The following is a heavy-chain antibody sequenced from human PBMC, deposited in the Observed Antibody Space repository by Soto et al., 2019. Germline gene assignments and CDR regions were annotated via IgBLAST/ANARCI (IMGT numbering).Heavy chain of an antibody. CDR2: IYWDDDK. CDR3: THRDSKAMIYGVDV. Sequence: QITLEESGPTLVKPTQTLTLTCTFSGFSLSTSGVGVGWIRQPPGKALEWLALIYWDDDKRYSPSLKSRLTIXKXIXXNQVVLRMTNMDPVDTATYYCTHRDSKAMIYGVDVWGQGITVTVSS. CDR1: GFSLSTSGVG. V-gene: IGHV2-5*02. J-gene: IGHJ6*02. D-gene: IGHD3-16*01.